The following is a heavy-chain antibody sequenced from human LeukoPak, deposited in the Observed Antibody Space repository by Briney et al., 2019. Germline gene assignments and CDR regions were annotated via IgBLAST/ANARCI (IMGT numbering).Heavy chain of an antibody. V-gene: IGHV5-10-1*01. J-gene: IGHJ3*02. CDR3: ARRVTLSDDAFDI. Sequence: GESLRFSCKGSGYSFTSYWISWVRQMPEKGVEWGGRIDPSDSYTNYSPSFQGHVTISADKSISTAYLQWSSLKASDTAMYYCARRVTLSDDAFDIWGQGTMVTVSS. CDR1: GYSFTSYW. CDR2: IDPSDSYT. D-gene: IGHD3-16*02.